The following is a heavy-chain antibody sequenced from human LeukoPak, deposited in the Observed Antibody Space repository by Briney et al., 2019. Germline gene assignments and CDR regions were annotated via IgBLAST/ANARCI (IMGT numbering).Heavy chain of an antibody. CDR3: ASEGCSGGSCKDAFDI. CDR2: ISGSGGST. D-gene: IGHD2-15*01. Sequence: GGSLRLSCAGSGFIFSRLAMTWVRQAPGKGLEWVSSISGSGGSTYYADSVKGRFTISRDNSKNTLYLQMHSLRAEDTAVYYCASEGCSGGSCKDAFDIWGQGTMVTVSS. J-gene: IGHJ3*02. CDR1: GFIFSRLA. V-gene: IGHV3-23*01.